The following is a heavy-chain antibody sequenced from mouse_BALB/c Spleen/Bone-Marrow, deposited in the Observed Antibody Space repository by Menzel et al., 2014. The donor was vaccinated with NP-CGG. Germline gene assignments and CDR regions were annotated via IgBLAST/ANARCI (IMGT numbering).Heavy chain of an antibody. V-gene: IGHV14-3*02. CDR1: GFNIKDTY. CDR2: IDPANGNT. J-gene: IGHJ4*01. D-gene: IGHD3-2*02. CDR3: AREATYAMDY. Sequence: EVPRQQSGCRLGKPGASVKLSCTASGFNIKDTYMHWVKQRPEQGLEWIGRIDPANGNTKSDPKFQGKATITADTSSNTAYLQLSSLTSEDTAVYYCAREATYAMDYWGQGTSVTFSS.